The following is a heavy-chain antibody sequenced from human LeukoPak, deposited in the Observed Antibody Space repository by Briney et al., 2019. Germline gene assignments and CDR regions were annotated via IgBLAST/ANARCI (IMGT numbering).Heavy chain of an antibody. J-gene: IGHJ3*02. Sequence: QTLSLTCAISGDSFSSNSAAWNWIRQAPSRGLEWLVRTYYRSKWYDDYAVSVKSRITIHPATSKNQFSLQLNSVTPEDTAVYYCARDGEYSSPAFGIWGQGTMVTVSS. V-gene: IGHV6-1*01. CDR1: GDSFSSNSAA. CDR2: TYYRSKWYD. D-gene: IGHD6-6*01. CDR3: ARDGEYSSPAFGI.